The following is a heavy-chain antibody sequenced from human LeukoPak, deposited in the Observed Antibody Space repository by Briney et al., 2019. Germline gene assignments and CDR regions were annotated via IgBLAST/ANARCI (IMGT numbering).Heavy chain of an antibody. Sequence: NPGGSLRLSCAASGFTFSDYYMSWIRQAPGKGLEWVSYISSSGSTIYYADSVKGRFTISRDNAKNSLYLQMNSLRAEDTAVYYCARASSGSYWYFDLWGRGTLVTVSS. CDR2: ISSSGSTI. D-gene: IGHD1-26*01. CDR1: GFTFSDYY. J-gene: IGHJ2*01. CDR3: ARASSGSYWYFDL. V-gene: IGHV3-11*01.